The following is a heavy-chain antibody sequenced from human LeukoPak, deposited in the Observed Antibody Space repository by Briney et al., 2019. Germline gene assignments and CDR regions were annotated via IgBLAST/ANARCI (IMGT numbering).Heavy chain of an antibody. CDR3: ARDGSSWPFFES. J-gene: IGHJ4*02. CDR2: IYGSGTT. CDR1: GGSMSTFY. V-gene: IGHV4-4*07. Sequence: SETLSLTCTVSGGSMSTFYWSWIRQPDGKGLEWIGRIYGSGTTNYNPALKSRVTMSVDTSKKQFSLKLTSVTAADTAVYYCARDGSSWPFFESWGQGTLVTVSS. D-gene: IGHD6-13*01.